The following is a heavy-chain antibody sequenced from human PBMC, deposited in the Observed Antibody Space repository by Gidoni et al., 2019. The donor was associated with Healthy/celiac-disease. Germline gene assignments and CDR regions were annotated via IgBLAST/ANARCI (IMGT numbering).Heavy chain of an antibody. CDR2: LNHSGST. V-gene: IGHV4-34*01. D-gene: IGHD3-10*01. J-gene: IGHJ4*02. CDR1: GGSFLGSS. CDR3: ARAGSPFSGIPRTRPMYDFDY. Sequence: QLQLQPWGAGLFKPSETLSLPCAVYGGSFLGSSLCWIRPPPGKGLEWSGELNHSGSTNYNPSLKSRVTISVDTSKNQFSLKLSAVTAADTAVYYCARAGSPFSGIPRTRPMYDFDYWGQGTLVTVS.